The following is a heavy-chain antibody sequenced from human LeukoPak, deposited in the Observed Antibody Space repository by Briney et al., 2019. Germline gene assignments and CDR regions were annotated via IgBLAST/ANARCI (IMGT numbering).Heavy chain of an antibody. D-gene: IGHD5-18*01. J-gene: IGHJ4*02. CDR1: GSSISSSGYY. V-gene: IGHV4-39*01. CDR2: IYYTGST. CDR3: ARLTGGYSYGYAGY. Sequence: SETLSLTCTVSGSSISSSGYYWGWIRQPPGKGLEWIATIYYTGSTYYSPSLRSRVTISVDTSKDQFSLKLTSVTAADTAVYYCARLTGGYSYGYAGYWGQGTLVTVSS.